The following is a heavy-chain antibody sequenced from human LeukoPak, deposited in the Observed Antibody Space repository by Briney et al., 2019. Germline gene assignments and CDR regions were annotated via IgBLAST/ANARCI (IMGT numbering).Heavy chain of an antibody. CDR1: GFTFSNHA. CDR2: ISGGGDTS. D-gene: IGHD5-18*01. V-gene: IGHV3-23*01. CDR3: VKGLRSYGYSLFDY. J-gene: IGHJ4*02. Sequence: GGSLRLSCVASGFTFSNHAMNWVRQAPGEGLEWVAVISGGGDTSYYADSVKGRFTISRDNSKNTIYLQMNSLGAEDTAVYYCVKGLRSYGYSLFDYWGQGSLVTVSS.